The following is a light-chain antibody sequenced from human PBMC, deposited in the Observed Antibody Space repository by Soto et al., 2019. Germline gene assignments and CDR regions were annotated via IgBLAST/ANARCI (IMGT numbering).Light chain of an antibody. Sequence: DIQMTQSPSTLSASVGDRVTITCRASQSISSWLDWYQQKPGKAPKLLIYDASSLESGVPSRFSGSGSGTEFTLTISSLQPDDFATYYCQQYNSYRYTFGQGTKLEIK. CDR1: QSISSW. J-gene: IGKJ2*01. CDR2: DAS. CDR3: QQYNSYRYT. V-gene: IGKV1-5*01.